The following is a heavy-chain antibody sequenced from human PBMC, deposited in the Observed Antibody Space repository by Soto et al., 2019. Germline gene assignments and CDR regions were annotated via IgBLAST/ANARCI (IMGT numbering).Heavy chain of an antibody. CDR1: GGSISSSSYY. CDR2: IYYSGST. Sequence: PSETLSLTCTVSGGSISSSSYYWGWIRQPPGKGLEWIGSIYYSGSTYYNPSLKSRVTISVDTSKNQFSLKLSSVTAADTAVYCCARRGAMVRGVIHWGPGTLVTVSS. J-gene: IGHJ4*02. D-gene: IGHD3-10*01. V-gene: IGHV4-39*01. CDR3: ARRGAMVRGVIH.